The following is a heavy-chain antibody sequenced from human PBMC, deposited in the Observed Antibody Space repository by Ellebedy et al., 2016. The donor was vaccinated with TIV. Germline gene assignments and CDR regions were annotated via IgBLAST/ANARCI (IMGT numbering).Heavy chain of an antibody. Sequence: AASVKVSCKASGYSFTNYDINWVRQATGQGLEWMGWMNPNSGDTGSAQKFQGRVIMPRRTSTGTAYLELRSLRSEDTAVYYCARVSNGNTVVDYWGQGTLVTVSS. CDR2: MNPNSGDT. V-gene: IGHV1-8*01. J-gene: IGHJ4*02. D-gene: IGHD2-21*01. CDR1: GYSFTNYD. CDR3: ARVSNGNTVVDY.